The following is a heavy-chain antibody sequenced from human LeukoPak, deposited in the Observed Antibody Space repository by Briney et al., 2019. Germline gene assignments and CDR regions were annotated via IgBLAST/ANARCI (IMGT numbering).Heavy chain of an antibody. Sequence: SETLSLTCTVSGGSISDYSWSWIRQPPGKGLEWIGNIYYSGSANHNPSLKSQVTISRDTSKNQFSLKLTSVTTADTAVYYCARAGGVKTAALDLDYWGQGTLVTVSS. V-gene: IGHV4-59*01. CDR1: GGSISDYS. CDR3: ARAGGVKTAALDLDY. D-gene: IGHD6-25*01. J-gene: IGHJ4*02. CDR2: IYYSGSA.